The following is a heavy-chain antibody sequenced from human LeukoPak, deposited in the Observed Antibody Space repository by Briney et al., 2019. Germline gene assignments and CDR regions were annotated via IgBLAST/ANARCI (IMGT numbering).Heavy chain of an antibody. V-gene: IGHV3-30*03. CDR2: ISYDGSNK. D-gene: IGHD4-17*01. CDR1: GFTFSSYG. CDR3: TVTTNYDAFDI. Sequence: GGSLRLSCAASGFTFSSYGMHWVRQAPGKGLEWVAVISYDGSNKYYADSVKGRFTISGDNSKNTLYLQMNSLRAEDTAVYFGTVTTNYDAFDIWGQGTMVTVSS. J-gene: IGHJ3*02.